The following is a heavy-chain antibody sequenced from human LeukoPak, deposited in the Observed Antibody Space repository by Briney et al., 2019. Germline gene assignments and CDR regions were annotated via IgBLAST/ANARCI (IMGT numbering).Heavy chain of an antibody. D-gene: IGHD5-18*01. V-gene: IGHV3-23*01. CDR1: GFTFSSYA. J-gene: IGHJ4*02. CDR3: AKDRSAQIQLWLYDN. Sequence: GRSLRLSCAASGFTFSSYAMSWVSQAPGKGLEWDSVISGSGGSTYYADSVKGRFTISRDNSKNTLYLQMNSLRAEDTAVYYCAKDRSAQIQLWLYDNWGQGTLVTVSS. CDR2: ISGSGGST.